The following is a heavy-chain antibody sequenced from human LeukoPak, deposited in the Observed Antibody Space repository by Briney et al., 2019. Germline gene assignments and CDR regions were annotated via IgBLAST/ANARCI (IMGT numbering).Heavy chain of an antibody. D-gene: IGHD4-11*01. CDR3: ARVGTTGATADN. CDR1: GYILTTYF. Sequence: GASVKVSCKASGYILTTYFMHWLRQAPGQGPEWMGIINPRGGSTDYAQKFQGRVTMTSDTSTSTVYMELKSLTSEDTAVYFCARVGTTGATADNWGQGTLVTVSS. CDR2: INPRGGST. V-gene: IGHV1-46*01. J-gene: IGHJ4*02.